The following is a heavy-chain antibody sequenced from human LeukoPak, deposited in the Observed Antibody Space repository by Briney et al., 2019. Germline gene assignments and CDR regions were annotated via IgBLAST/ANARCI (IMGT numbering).Heavy chain of an antibody. V-gene: IGHV4-31*03. J-gene: IGHJ5*02. D-gene: IGHD2-2*01. CDR1: GGSISSGGYY. CDR3: ARGEIVVVPAAYRGAWFDP. Sequence: SETLSLTCTVSGGSISSGGYYWSWIRQHPGKGLEWIGYIYYSGSTYYNPSLKSRVTISVNTSKNQFSLKLSSVTAADTAVYYCARGEIVVVPAAYRGAWFDPWGQGTLVTVSS. CDR2: IYYSGST.